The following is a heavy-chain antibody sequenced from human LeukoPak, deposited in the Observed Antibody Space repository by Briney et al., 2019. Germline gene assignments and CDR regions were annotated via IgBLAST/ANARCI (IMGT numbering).Heavy chain of an antibody. CDR3: ARDSSGYYYVGSFDY. V-gene: IGHV1-69*04. CDR2: IIPILGIA. J-gene: IGHJ4*02. CDR1: GGTFSSYA. D-gene: IGHD3-22*01. Sequence: GASVKVSCKASGGTFSSYAISWVRQAPGQGLEWMGRIIPILGIANYAQKFQGRVTITADKSTSTAYMELSSLRSEDTAVYYCARDSSGYYYVGSFDYWGQGTLVTVSS.